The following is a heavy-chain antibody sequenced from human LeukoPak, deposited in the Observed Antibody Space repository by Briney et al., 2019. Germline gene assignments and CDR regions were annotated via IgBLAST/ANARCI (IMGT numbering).Heavy chain of an antibody. Sequence: SETLSLTCTVSGGSISSYYWSWIRQPPGKGLEWIGYIYYSGSTNYNPSLKSRVTISVDTSKNQFSLKLSSVTAADTAVYHCASSGGSGSYFSRQFDPWGQGTLVTVSS. D-gene: IGHD3-10*01. V-gene: IGHV4-59*01. CDR2: IYYSGST. CDR1: GGSISSYY. CDR3: ASSGGSGSYFSRQFDP. J-gene: IGHJ5*02.